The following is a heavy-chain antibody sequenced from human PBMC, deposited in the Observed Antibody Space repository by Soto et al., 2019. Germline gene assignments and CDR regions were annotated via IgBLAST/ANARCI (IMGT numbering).Heavy chain of an antibody. Sequence: QVHLVQSGAEVKKPGASVKVSCKGSGYGFTTYGITWVRQAPGQGLEWMEWISAHNGNTNYAQKLQGRVTVTRDTSTSTAYMELRSLRSDDTDVYYCARGRYGDYWGQGALVTVSS. J-gene: IGHJ4*02. V-gene: IGHV1-18*01. D-gene: IGHD1-1*01. CDR3: ARGRYGDY. CDR2: ISAHNGNT. CDR1: GYGFTTYG.